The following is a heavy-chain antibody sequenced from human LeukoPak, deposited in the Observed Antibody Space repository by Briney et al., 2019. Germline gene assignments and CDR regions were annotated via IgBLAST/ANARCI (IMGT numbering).Heavy chain of an antibody. J-gene: IGHJ4*02. CDR1: GFTFSSYS. CDR2: ISSSSSYI. V-gene: IGHV3-21*04. D-gene: IGHD3-22*01. CDR3: AKDPYYDSSGDDY. Sequence: PGGSLRLSCAASGFTFSSYSMNWVRQAPGKGLEWVSSISSSSSYIYYADSVKGRFTISRDNSKNTLYLQMNSLRAEDTAVYYCAKDPYYDSSGDDYWGQGTLVTVSS.